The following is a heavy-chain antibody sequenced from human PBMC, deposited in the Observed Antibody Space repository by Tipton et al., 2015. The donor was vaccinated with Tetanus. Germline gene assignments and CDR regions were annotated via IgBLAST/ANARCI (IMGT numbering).Heavy chain of an antibody. J-gene: IGHJ4*02. CDR2: IYYSGST. V-gene: IGHV4-59*07. D-gene: IGHD5-24*01. Sequence: TLSLTCTVSGGSISSYYWSWIRQPPGKGLEWIGYIYYSGSTNYNPSLKSRVTISVDTAKNQFSLQLASVTASDTAIYYCARTTRRWLHPDYWGQGTLVTVAS. CDR1: GGSISSYY. CDR3: ARTTRRWLHPDY.